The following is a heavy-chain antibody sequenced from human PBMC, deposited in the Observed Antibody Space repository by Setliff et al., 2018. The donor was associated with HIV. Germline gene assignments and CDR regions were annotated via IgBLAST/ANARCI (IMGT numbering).Heavy chain of an antibody. D-gene: IGHD5-12*01. CDR2: IYYGGST. V-gene: IGHV4-39*01. Sequence: SETLSLTCTVYGASISNSNSYWVWIRQPPGKRLEWLGSIYYGGSTSYNPSLSSRLTISVDTSKNQVSLRLSSVTVADTGVNSCARHNDPPGIRWIFYYYYMDLWGGGTTVTVSS. CDR1: GASISNSNSY. CDR3: ARHNDPPGIRWIFYYYYMDL. J-gene: IGHJ6*03.